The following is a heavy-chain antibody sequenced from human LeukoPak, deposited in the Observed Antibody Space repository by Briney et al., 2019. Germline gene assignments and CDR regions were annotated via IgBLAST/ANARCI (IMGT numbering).Heavy chain of an antibody. CDR3: ERATTVTRGWFDP. D-gene: IGHD4-17*01. J-gene: IGHJ5*02. Sequence: SVKVSCKASGGSFSRYAISWVRQAPGQGLEWMGGIIPIFGTANYAQKFQGRVTITGDESTSTAYMELSSLRSEDTAVYYCERATTVTRGWFDPWGQGTLVTVSS. CDR2: IIPIFGTA. V-gene: IGHV1-69*13. CDR1: GGSFSRYA.